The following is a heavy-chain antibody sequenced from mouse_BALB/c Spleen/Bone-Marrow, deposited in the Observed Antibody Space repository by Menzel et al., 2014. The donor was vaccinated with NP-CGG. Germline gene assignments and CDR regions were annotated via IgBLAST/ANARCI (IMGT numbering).Heavy chain of an antibody. CDR1: GYSITSGYS. CDR3: ARRDGYDVAWFAY. J-gene: IGHJ3*01. Sequence: VQLQQPGPDLVKPSQSLSLTCTVTGYSITSGYSWHWIRQFPGNKLEWMGYIHYSGSTNYNPSLKSRISITRDTSKNQFFLQLNSVTTEDTATYYCARRDGYDVAWFAYWGQGTLVTVSA. D-gene: IGHD2-2*01. CDR2: IHYSGST. V-gene: IGHV3-1*02.